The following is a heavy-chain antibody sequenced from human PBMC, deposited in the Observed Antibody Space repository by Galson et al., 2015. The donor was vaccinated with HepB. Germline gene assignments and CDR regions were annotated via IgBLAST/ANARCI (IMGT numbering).Heavy chain of an antibody. D-gene: IGHD4-23*01. J-gene: IGHJ6*03. CDR1: GDSVSSNTAV. CDR3: ARRGYGGNSRPHYYYYMDV. CDR2: TYYRSKWHN. Sequence: CAISGDSVSSNTAVWNGIRQSPSRGLEWLGRTYYRSKWHNEYAVSVKSRITINPDTSKNQFSLQLSSVTAADTAVYYCARRGYGGNSRPHYYYYMDVWGKGTTVTVSS. V-gene: IGHV6-1*01.